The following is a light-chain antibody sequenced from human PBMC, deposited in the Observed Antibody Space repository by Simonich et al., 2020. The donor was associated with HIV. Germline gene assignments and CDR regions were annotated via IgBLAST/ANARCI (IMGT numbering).Light chain of an antibody. CDR1: QRVLYSSNNKNY. CDR2: WAA. J-gene: IGKJ1*01. V-gene: IGKV4-1*01. CDR3: QQYYSTPRT. Sequence: DIVMTQSPDSLAVSLGERATINCKSSQRVLYSSNNKNYFAWYQQKPGQPPKLLIYWAATRESGVPARVSGSGSGTDFTLTISSLQAEDVAVYYCQQYYSTPRTFGQGTKVEIK.